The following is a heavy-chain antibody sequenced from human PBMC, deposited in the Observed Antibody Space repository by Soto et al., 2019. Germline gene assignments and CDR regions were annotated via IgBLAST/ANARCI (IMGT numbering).Heavy chain of an antibody. V-gene: IGHV3-33*01. J-gene: IGHJ6*02. CDR3: ARETWTANYYYYYYGMDV. D-gene: IGHD7-27*01. CDR2: IWYDGSNK. Sequence: GGSLRLSCAASGFTFSSYGMHWVRQAPGKGLEWVAVIWYDGSNKYYADSVKGRFTISRDNSKNTLYLQMNSLRAEDTAVYYCARETWTANYYYYYYGMDVWGQGTTVTVSS. CDR1: GFTFSSYG.